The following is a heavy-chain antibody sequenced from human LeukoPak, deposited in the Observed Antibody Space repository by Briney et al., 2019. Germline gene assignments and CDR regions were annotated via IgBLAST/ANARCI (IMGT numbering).Heavy chain of an antibody. D-gene: IGHD3-22*01. CDR3: ARDVRNYYDSSGYYLFDY. Sequence: SGTLSLTCAVSGGSISSSNWWSWVRQPPGKGLEWIGEIYHSGSTNYNPSLKSRVTMSVDTSKNQFSLKLSSVTAADTAVYYCARDVRNYYDSSGYYLFDYWGQGTLVTVSS. V-gene: IGHV4-4*02. CDR1: GGSISSSNW. J-gene: IGHJ4*02. CDR2: IYHSGST.